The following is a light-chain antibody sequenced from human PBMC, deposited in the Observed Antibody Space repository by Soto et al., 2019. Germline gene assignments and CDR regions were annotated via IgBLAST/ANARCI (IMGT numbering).Light chain of an antibody. CDR2: GAS. Sequence: EIVMTQSPATLPVSPGERVTLSCTASQSISTNLAWYQHKPGQAPRLLIYGASTRPTGIPARFSGSGSGTEFTLTISSLQSEDFAVYYCQLGRDTFGQGTKLEIK. J-gene: IGKJ2*01. CDR1: QSISTN. CDR3: QLGRDT. V-gene: IGKV3-15*01.